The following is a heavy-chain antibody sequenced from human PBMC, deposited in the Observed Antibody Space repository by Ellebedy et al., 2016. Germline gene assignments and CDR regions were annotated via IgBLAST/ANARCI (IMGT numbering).Heavy chain of an antibody. Sequence: SETLSLXXTVSGASISSRSYYWGWIRQPPGKGLEWIGYIFYSGSTYYNPSLKSRVTVSVDTSKNQFSLRLSSVTAADTAVYYCARGPRLFMTRGVLRAMDVWGQGSTVIVS. CDR2: IFYSGST. J-gene: IGHJ6*02. D-gene: IGHD3-10*01. CDR1: GASISSRSYY. V-gene: IGHV4-39*01. CDR3: ARGPRLFMTRGVLRAMDV.